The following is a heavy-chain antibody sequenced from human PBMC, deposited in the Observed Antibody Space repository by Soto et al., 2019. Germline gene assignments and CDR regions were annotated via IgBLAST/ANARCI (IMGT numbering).Heavy chain of an antibody. V-gene: IGHV3-30-3*01. CDR2: ISYDGSNK. D-gene: IGHD3-3*01. CDR1: GFTFSNYA. Sequence: QVQLVESGGGVVQPGRSLRLSCAASGFTFSNYAMHWVRQAPGKGLEWVAVISYDGSNKYYADSVKGRFTISRDNSKNTLYLQMNSLRAEDTAVYYCARDGEDVLRNIPGDAFDIWGQGTMVTVSS. J-gene: IGHJ3*02. CDR3: ARDGEDVLRNIPGDAFDI.